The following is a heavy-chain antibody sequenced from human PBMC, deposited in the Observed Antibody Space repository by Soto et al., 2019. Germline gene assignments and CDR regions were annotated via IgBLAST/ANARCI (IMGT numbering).Heavy chain of an antibody. J-gene: IGHJ3*02. Sequence: SETLSLTCTVSGVTIISYYWSWIRQPPGKGLEWIGYIYYSGSTNYNPSLKSRVTISVDTSKNQFSLKLSSVTAADTAVYYCARNYGHAFDIWGQGTMVTVSS. CDR3: ARNYGHAFDI. CDR2: IYYSGST. V-gene: IGHV4-59*01. CDR1: GVTIISYY. D-gene: IGHD1-7*01.